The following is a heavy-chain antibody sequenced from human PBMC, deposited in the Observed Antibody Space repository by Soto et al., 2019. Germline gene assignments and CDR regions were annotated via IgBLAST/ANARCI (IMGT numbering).Heavy chain of an antibody. Sequence: QVQLVQSGAEVKTPGASVKVSCKASGYMFTGYSMHWVRQAPGQGLEWMGWINPHSGGTNYAQKFQGRVPMTGDTSISTAYMELSRLRSDDTAVYYCARGRVAARPEFAYWGQGTLVTVSS. CDR1: GYMFTGYS. V-gene: IGHV1-2*02. D-gene: IGHD6-6*01. CDR3: ARGRVAARPEFAY. J-gene: IGHJ4*02. CDR2: INPHSGGT.